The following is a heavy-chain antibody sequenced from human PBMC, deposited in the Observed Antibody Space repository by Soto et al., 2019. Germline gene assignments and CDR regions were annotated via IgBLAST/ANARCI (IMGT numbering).Heavy chain of an antibody. CDR3: AKRRQLGDYYYYGMDV. J-gene: IGHJ6*02. Sequence: QVHLVESGGGVVQPGKSLRLSCAASGFTFSSYGMHWVRQAAGMRLEWVAIISYDGSNQYYADSVKGRFTISRHNSKNTLYLQMNTLRAEETAVYYCAKRRQLGDYYYYGMDVWGQGTKVTVSS. D-gene: IGHD3-10*01. CDR1: GFTFSSYG. CDR2: ISYDGSNQ. V-gene: IGHV3-30*18.